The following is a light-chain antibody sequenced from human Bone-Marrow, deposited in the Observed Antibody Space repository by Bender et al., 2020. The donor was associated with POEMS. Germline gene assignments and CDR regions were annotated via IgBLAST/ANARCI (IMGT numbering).Light chain of an antibody. CDR1: SSDVGGYNY. V-gene: IGLV2-14*03. CDR3: SSYTSSSTRV. CDR2: DVS. Sequence: QSALTQPRSVSGSPGQSVTISCAGTSSDVGGYNYVSWSQQHPGKAPKFIIYDVSNRPSGVSNRFSGSRSGSTASLAISGLQAEDEADYYCSSYTSSSTRVFGTGTKVTVL. J-gene: IGLJ1*01.